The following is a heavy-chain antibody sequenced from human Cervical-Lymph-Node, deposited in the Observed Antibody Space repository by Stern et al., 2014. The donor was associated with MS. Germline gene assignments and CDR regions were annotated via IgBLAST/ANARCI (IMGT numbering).Heavy chain of an antibody. Sequence: VQLVESGAEVKKPGSSVKVSCKTSGGSFSNHLISWVRQAPGQGLEWKGGTIPIFGKAIYAQKFQGRVTITADESTRAAYMELNSLRSEDTAVYFCARAAYSTSSYNYWGQGALVTVS. J-gene: IGHJ4*02. V-gene: IGHV1-69*01. CDR1: GGSFSNHL. CDR3: ARAAYSTSSYNY. D-gene: IGHD2/OR15-2a*01. CDR2: TIPIFGKA.